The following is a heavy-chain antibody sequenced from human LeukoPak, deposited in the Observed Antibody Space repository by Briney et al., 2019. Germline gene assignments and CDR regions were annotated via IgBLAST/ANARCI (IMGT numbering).Heavy chain of an antibody. D-gene: IGHD1-26*01. Sequence: SETLTLSCTVSGGSISCYYWSWLRQPPGKGLELIGYVNDRGSTNYSPSLKSRVSISVDTSKNQFSLKLSSVTAADRAVYYCARAYSSSLYWYFDLWGRGTLVTVSS. J-gene: IGHJ2*01. V-gene: IGHV4-59*01. CDR3: ARAYSSSLYWYFDL. CDR1: GGSISCYY. CDR2: VNDRGST.